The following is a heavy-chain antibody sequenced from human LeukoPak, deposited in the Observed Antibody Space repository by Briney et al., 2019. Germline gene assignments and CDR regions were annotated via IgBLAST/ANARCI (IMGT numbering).Heavy chain of an antibody. V-gene: IGHV3-33*01. Sequence: GGSLRLSCAASGFTFSSYGMHWVRQAPGKGLEWVAVIWYDGSNKHYADSVKGRFTISRDNSKNTLYLQMNSLRAEDTAVYYCARDPTWGRRAAAGIDYWGQGTLVTVSS. CDR1: GFTFSSYG. CDR3: ARDPTWGRRAAAGIDY. D-gene: IGHD6-13*01. J-gene: IGHJ4*02. CDR2: IWYDGSNK.